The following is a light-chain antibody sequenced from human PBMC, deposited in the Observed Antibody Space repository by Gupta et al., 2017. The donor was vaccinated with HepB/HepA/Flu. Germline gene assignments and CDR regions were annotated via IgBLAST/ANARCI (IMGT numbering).Light chain of an antibody. CDR2: YDS. J-gene: IGLJ1*01. CDR3: QVWDSGSDHLV. V-gene: IGLV3-21*04. Sequence: SYVLTHPLSVSVAPGKTARITCGGNDIGSKSVYWYQQRSGQAPMLVIYYDSDRPLGIPERFSGSNSGNTATLTISRVEAGDEADDYCQVWDSGSDHLVFGTGTTVTVL. CDR1: DIGSKS.